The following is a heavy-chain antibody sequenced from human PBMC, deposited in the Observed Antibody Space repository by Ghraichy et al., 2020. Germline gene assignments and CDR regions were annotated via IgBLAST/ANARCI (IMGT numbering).Heavy chain of an antibody. CDR1: GCSISSYY. CDR2: IYTSGST. V-gene: IGHV4-4*07. J-gene: IGHJ4*02. Sequence: SETLSLTCTVSGCSISSYYWSWIRQPAGKGLEWIGRIYTSGSTNYNPSLKSRVTMSVDTSKNQFSLKLSSVTAADTAVYYCAREDTLYYYDSSGPTTFDYWGQGTLVTVSS. CDR3: AREDTLYYYDSSGPTTFDY. D-gene: IGHD3-22*01.